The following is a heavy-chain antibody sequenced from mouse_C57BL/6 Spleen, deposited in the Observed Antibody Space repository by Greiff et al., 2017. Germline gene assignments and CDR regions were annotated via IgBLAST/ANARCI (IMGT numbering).Heavy chain of an antibody. CDR3: ARGRGRSPGY. CDR1: GYTFTSYW. J-gene: IGHJ2*01. V-gene: IGHV1-55*01. Sequence: VQLQQPGAELVKPGASVKMSCKASGYTFTSYWITWVKQRPGQGLEWIGDIYPGSGSTNYNEKFKSKAPLTVDTSSSTAYMQLSSLTSEDSAFYYCARGRGRSPGYWGQGTTLTVSS. D-gene: IGHD1-1*01. CDR2: IYPGSGST.